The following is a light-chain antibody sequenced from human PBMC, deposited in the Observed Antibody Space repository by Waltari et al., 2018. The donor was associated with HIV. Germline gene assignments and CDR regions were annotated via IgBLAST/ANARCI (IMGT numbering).Light chain of an antibody. CDR2: TAS. Sequence: DTQLTQSPSFLSASVGDRVSLTCRASQGISSYLAWYQQKPGKAPKLLIDTASTLQSGVPSRFSGSGSGTEFTLTISSLQPEDFATYYCQQLNSYPRTFGQGTKVEIK. V-gene: IGKV1-9*01. CDR1: QGISSY. CDR3: QQLNSYPRT. J-gene: IGKJ1*01.